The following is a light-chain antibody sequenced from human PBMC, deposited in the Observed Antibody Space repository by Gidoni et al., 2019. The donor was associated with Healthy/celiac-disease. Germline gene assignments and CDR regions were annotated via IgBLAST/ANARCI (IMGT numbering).Light chain of an antibody. CDR2: DES. J-gene: IGLJ2*01. Sequence: SYVLTQPPSVSAHPGKTARITCGGNNLGSTSVHWYQQKPGQAPVLVVYDESDRPAGIPERFSGSNSGNTAPLTISRVEAGDEADYYCQVWDSSSDHVVFGGGTKLTVL. CDR1: NLGSTS. CDR3: QVWDSSSDHVV. V-gene: IGLV3-21*03.